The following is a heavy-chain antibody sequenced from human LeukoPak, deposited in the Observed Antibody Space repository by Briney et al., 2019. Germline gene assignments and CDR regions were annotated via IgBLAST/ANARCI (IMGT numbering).Heavy chain of an antibody. Sequence: PGGSLRLSCAASGFTFSSFAMGWVRLAPGKGLQWISCIYGSNNNTYYTDSVTGRCPISRDNSKTTLFLQMNSLRAEDTAVYYCAKGISGSCYTGLGFWGQGTLVTVSS. CDR3: AKGISGSCYTGLGF. D-gene: IGHD2-2*02. CDR2: IYGSNNNT. V-gene: IGHV3-23*05. J-gene: IGHJ4*02. CDR1: GFTFSSFA.